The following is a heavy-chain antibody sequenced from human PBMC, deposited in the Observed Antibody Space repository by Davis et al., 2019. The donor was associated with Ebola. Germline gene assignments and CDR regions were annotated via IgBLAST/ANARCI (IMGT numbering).Heavy chain of an antibody. J-gene: IGHJ6*02. CDR3: ARQPVTGTETIYYYYGMDV. Sequence: GGSLRLSCTTSGFISTDYAMSWVRQVPGKGLEWVGVIKTEASGGTAEYAASLKGRFTISRDDSKSIAYLQMNSLKTEDTAVYYCARQPVTGTETIYYYYGMDVWGQGTTVTVSS. V-gene: IGHV3-49*04. CDR2: IKTEASGGTA. D-gene: IGHD1-20*01. CDR1: GFISTDYA.